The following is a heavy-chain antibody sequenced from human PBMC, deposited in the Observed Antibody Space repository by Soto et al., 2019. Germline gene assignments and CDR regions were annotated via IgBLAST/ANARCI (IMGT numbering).Heavy chain of an antibody. CDR3: ARNLYNTGSFDH. CDR2: MTPNSGNT. Sequence: QVQLVQSGAEVKKPGASVKVSCKASGYTFTDYEINWVRQATGQGLEWMGWMTPNSGNTGYAQKFQGRVTMTRDTSRSTAYMELNSLTSEDTAVYYCARNLYNTGSFDHWGQGTLVTVSS. J-gene: IGHJ4*02. V-gene: IGHV1-8*02. CDR1: GYTFTDYE. D-gene: IGHD3-10*01.